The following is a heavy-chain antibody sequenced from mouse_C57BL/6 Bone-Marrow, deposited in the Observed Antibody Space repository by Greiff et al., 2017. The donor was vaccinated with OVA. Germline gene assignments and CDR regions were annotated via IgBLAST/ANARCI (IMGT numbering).Heavy chain of an antibody. CDR1: GYTFTSYW. V-gene: IGHV1-69*01. CDR3: ARGRLYYGSSWGDY. D-gene: IGHD1-1*01. Sequence: QVQLQQPGAELVKPGASVKLSCKASGYTFTSYWMHWVKQRPGQGLEWIGEIDPSDSYTNYNQKFKGKSTLTVDKSSSTAYMQLSSLTSEDSAVYYCARGRLYYGSSWGDYWGQGTTLTVSS. J-gene: IGHJ2*01. CDR2: IDPSDSYT.